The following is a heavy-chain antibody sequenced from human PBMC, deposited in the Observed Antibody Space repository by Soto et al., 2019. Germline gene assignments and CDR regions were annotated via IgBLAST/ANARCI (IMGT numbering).Heavy chain of an antibody. CDR3: AREGDVLTGRYFDY. V-gene: IGHV4-31*03. Sequence: PSATLSLTCTVSGDSISSGSYFWSWIRQYPGKGLEWIGYIYYSGSTYYNPSLVSRVAISVDTSKNHFSLKLRSLTAADTAVYYCAREGDVLTGRYFDYWGQGNWVTVCS. J-gene: IGHJ4*02. CDR1: GDSISSGSYF. CDR2: IYYSGST. D-gene: IGHD3-9*01.